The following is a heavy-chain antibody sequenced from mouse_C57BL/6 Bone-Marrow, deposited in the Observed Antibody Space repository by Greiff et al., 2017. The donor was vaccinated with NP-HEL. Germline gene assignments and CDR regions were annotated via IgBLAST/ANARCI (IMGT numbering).Heavy chain of an antibody. J-gene: IGHJ4*01. D-gene: IGHD2-3*01. CDR2: IYPRSGNT. Sequence: QVQLQQSGAELARPGASVKLSCKASGYTFTSYGISWVKQRTGQGLEWIGEIYPRSGNTCYNEKFKGKATLTADKSSSTAYMELRSLTSEDSAVYFCARGLLQAMDYWGQGTSVTVSS. CDR1: GYTFTSYG. CDR3: ARGLLQAMDY. V-gene: IGHV1-81*01.